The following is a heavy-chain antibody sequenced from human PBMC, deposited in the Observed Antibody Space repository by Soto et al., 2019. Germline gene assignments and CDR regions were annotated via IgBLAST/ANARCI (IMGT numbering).Heavy chain of an antibody. V-gene: IGHV3-15*01. CDR2: IKSKTDGGAT. CDR3: TTDLKVRGKNYYYMDV. D-gene: IGHD3-10*01. J-gene: IGHJ6*03. CDR1: GFTFSNAW. Sequence: GGSLRLSCAASGFTFSNAWMSWVRQAPGKGLEWVGRIKSKTDGGATDYAAPVKGRFTISRDDSKNTLYLQMNSLKTEDTAVYYCTTDLKVRGKNYYYMDVWGKGTTVTVSS.